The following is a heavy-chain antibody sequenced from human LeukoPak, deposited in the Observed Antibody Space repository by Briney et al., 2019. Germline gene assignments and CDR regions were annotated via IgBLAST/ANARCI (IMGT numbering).Heavy chain of an antibody. CDR2: IHTSGST. CDR1: SGSISSYY. D-gene: IGHD6-19*01. CDR3: ARDWNAGSGWFLWFDP. J-gene: IGHJ5*02. Sequence: SETLSLTCTVSSGSISSYYWSWIRQPAGQGLEWIGRIHTSGSTDYNSSLKSRVAMSLDTSKNQFSLKLRSVTAADTAVYYCARDWNAGSGWFLWFDPWGQGTLVTVSS. V-gene: IGHV4-4*07.